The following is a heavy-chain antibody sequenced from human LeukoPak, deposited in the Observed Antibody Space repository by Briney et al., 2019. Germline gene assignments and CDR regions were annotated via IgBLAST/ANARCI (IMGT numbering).Heavy chain of an antibody. D-gene: IGHD2-15*01. CDR1: GFTFSSYA. J-gene: IGHJ4*02. CDR3: AKARYCSGGSCYFDY. Sequence: GGSLRLSCAASGFTFSSYAMRWVRQAPGKGLEWVSAISGSGGSTYYADSVKGRFTISRDNSKNTLYLQMNSLRAEDTAVYYCAKARYCSGGSCYFDYWGQGTLVTVSS. V-gene: IGHV3-23*01. CDR2: ISGSGGST.